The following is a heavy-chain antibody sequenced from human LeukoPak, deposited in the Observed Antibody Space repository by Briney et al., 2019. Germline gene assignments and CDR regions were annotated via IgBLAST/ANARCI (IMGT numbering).Heavy chain of an antibody. D-gene: IGHD3-10*01. Sequence: GRSLRLSCAASGFTFSSYGMHWVRQAPGKGLEWVAVIWYDGSNKYYADSVKGRFTISRDNSKNTLYLQMNSLRAEDTAVYYCARDGTYGSGSYFDYWGQGTLVTVSS. CDR1: GFTFSSYG. V-gene: IGHV3-33*01. CDR2: IWYDGSNK. CDR3: ARDGTYGSGSYFDY. J-gene: IGHJ4*02.